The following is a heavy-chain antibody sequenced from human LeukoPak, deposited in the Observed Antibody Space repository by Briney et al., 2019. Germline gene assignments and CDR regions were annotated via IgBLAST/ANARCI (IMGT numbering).Heavy chain of an antibody. CDR3: ATYSSAYYSGFDY. V-gene: IGHV1-2*02. CDR2: INPNSGGT. CDR1: GYTFTDYY. J-gene: IGHJ4*02. D-gene: IGHD3-22*01. Sequence: ASVKVSCKASGYTFTDYYMHWLRQAPGQGLEWMGWINPNSGGTNYAQRFQGRVTMTRDTAISTAYMELIRLISDDTAVYYCATYSSAYYSGFDYWGQGTLVTVSS.